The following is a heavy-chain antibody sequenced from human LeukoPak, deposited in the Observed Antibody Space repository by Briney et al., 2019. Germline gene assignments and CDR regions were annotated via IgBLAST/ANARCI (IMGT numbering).Heavy chain of an antibody. CDR1: GFTVSGLC. Sequence: GRSLRLSCAASGFTVSGLCMSWVRQAPGKGLEWVAFLYTGDNTYYADSVKDRFTISRDNSKNTLYLQMNSLRAEDTAVYYCARDGGSGSPLGGHYYYGMDVWGQGTTVTVSS. D-gene: IGHD3-10*01. V-gene: IGHV3-66*01. CDR3: ARDGGSGSPLGGHYYYGMDV. CDR2: LYTGDNT. J-gene: IGHJ6*02.